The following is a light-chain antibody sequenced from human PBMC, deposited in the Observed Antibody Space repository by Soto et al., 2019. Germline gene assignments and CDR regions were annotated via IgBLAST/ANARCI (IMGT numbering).Light chain of an antibody. V-gene: IGLV2-23*02. CDR3: CSYTSGSTYV. CDR1: SSDVGSYNL. J-gene: IGLJ1*01. Sequence: QSALTQPASVSGSPGQSIIISCTGTSSDVGSYNLVTWYQHNPGKAPKLLIYDVSKWPSGVSNRFSGSKSGNTASLTIFGLQAEDEADYYCCSYTSGSTYVFGTGTKLTVL. CDR2: DVS.